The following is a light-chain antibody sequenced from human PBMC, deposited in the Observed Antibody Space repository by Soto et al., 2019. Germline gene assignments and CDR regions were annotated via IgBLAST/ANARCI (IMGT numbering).Light chain of an antibody. V-gene: IGKV1-5*03. Sequence: DIQMTQSPSTLSASVGDRVTITCRASQSISSWLAWYQQKPGKAPKLLIYKASSLESGVPSRFSGSGSGTEFTLTISSLQPDDCATYYGQQYNSSPLTCGGGTKVEIK. J-gene: IGKJ4*01. CDR2: KAS. CDR1: QSISSW. CDR3: QQYNSSPLT.